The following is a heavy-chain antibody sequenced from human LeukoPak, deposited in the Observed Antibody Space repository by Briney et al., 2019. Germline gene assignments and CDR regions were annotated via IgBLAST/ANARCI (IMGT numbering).Heavy chain of an antibody. CDR3: ARSGYYLNWFDP. V-gene: IGHV4-59*01. J-gene: IGHJ5*02. Sequence: SETLSLTCAVYGGTFSGYYWSWIRQPPGKGLEWIGYIYYSGSTNYNPSLKSRVTISVDTSKNQFSLKLSSVTAADTAVYYCARSGYYLNWFDPWGQGTLVTVSS. CDR1: GGTFSGYY. CDR2: IYYSGST. D-gene: IGHD3-3*01.